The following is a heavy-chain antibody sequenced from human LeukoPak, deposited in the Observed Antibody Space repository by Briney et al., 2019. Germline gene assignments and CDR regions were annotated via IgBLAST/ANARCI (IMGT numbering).Heavy chain of an antibody. CDR1: GGSISSGSYY. D-gene: IGHD6-13*01. CDR3: ARDKMAAAGTYYYYYYYMDV. J-gene: IGHJ6*03. CDR2: IYTSGST. Sequence: PSETLSLTCTVSGGSISSGSYYWSWIRQPAGKGLEWIGRIYTSGSTNYNPSLKSRVTISVDTSKNQFSLKLSSVTAGDTAVYYCARDKMAAAGTYYYYYYYMDVWGKGTTVTISS. V-gene: IGHV4-61*02.